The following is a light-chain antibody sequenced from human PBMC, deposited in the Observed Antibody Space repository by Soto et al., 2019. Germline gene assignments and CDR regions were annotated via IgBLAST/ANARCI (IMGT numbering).Light chain of an antibody. Sequence: QSALTQPASVSGSPGQSITISCTGTSSDVGGYDYVSWYQLHPGKAPKLMVFEVNNRPSGVSYRFSGSKSGYTASLTISGLQAEDEADYFCSSYSISTAYLFGTGTKLTVL. CDR1: SSDVGGYDY. V-gene: IGLV2-14*01. CDR3: SSYSISTAYL. J-gene: IGLJ1*01. CDR2: EVN.